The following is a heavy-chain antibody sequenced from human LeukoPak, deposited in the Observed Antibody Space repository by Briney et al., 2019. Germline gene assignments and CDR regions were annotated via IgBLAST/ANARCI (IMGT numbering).Heavy chain of an antibody. CDR2: IYYSGST. CDR1: GGSISSYY. D-gene: IGHD6-13*01. V-gene: IGHV4-59*01. CDR3: ARIPLYSSSWHADY. J-gene: IGHJ4*02. Sequence: SETLSLTCTVSGGSISSYYWSWIRQPPGKGLEWIGYIYYSGSTNYNPSFKSRVTISVDTSKNQFSLKLSSVTAADTAVYYCARIPLYSSSWHADYWGQGTLVTVSS.